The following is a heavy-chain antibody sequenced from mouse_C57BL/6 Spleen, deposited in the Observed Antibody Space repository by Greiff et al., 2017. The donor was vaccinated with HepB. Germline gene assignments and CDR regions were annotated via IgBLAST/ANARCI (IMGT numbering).Heavy chain of an antibody. D-gene: IGHD2-4*01. CDR2: INPNNGGT. J-gene: IGHJ2*01. CDR1: GYTFTDYY. Sequence: EVKLQQSGPELVKPGASVKISCKASGYTFTDYYMNWVKQSHGKSLEWIGDINPNNGGTSYNQKFKGKATLTVDKSSSTAYMELRSLTSEDSAVYYCAKTIKGYWGQGTTLTVSS. V-gene: IGHV1-26*01. CDR3: AKTIKGY.